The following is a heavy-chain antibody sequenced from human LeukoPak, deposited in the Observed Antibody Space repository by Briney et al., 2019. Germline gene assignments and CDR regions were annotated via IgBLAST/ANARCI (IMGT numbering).Heavy chain of an antibody. D-gene: IGHD3-9*01. J-gene: IGHJ5*02. CDR3: AKNADYDILT. Sequence: PGGSLRLSCAASGFTFTSYGMHWVRQAPGKGLEWVAFIRNDGSHKYYVDSVKGRFTISRDISKNTLYLQMNSLRPEDTAVYYCAKNADYDILTWGQGTLVTVSS. CDR1: GFTFTSYG. CDR2: IRNDGSHK. V-gene: IGHV3-30*02.